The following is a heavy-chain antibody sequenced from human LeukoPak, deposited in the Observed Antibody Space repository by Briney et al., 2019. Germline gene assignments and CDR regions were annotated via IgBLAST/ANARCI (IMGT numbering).Heavy chain of an antibody. D-gene: IGHD3-22*01. J-gene: IGHJ6*02. CDR3: ARVPSYSPIVVVINDYYGMDV. Sequence: ASVKVSCKASGYTVTSYGISWVRQAPGQGLEWMGWISAYNGNTNYAQKLQGRVTMTTDTSTSTAYMELRSLRSDDTAVYYCARVPSYSPIVVVINDYYGMDVWGQGTTVTVSS. V-gene: IGHV1-18*01. CDR1: GYTVTSYG. CDR2: ISAYNGNT.